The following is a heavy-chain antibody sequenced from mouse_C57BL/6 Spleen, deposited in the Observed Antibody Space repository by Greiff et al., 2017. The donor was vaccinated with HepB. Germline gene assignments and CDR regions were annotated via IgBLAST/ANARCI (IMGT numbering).Heavy chain of an antibody. D-gene: IGHD3-2*02. CDR1: GYTFTSYW. V-gene: IGHV1-55*01. Sequence: QVQLQQSGAELVKPGASVKMSCKASGYTFTSYWITWVKQRPGQGLEWIGDIYPGSGSTNYNEKFKSKATLTVDTSSSTAYMQLSSLTSEDSAVYYCARKEAAQAGAMDYWGQGTSVTVSS. CDR2: IYPGSGST. CDR3: ARKEAAQAGAMDY. J-gene: IGHJ4*01.